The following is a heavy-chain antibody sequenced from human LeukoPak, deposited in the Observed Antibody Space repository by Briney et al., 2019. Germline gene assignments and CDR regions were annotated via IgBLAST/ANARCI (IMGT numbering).Heavy chain of an antibody. CDR1: GFTFSTYS. V-gene: IGHV3-21*01. J-gene: IGHJ4*02. CDR2: ISSSSSYI. CDR3: ASRYDSSGYYVSY. D-gene: IGHD3-22*01. Sequence: PGGSLRLSCAASGFTFSTYSMDWVRPAPGKGLEWGSSISSSSSYINYADSVKGRFTISRDNAKNSLYLQMNSLRAEDTAVYYCASRYDSSGYYVSYWGQGTLVTVSS.